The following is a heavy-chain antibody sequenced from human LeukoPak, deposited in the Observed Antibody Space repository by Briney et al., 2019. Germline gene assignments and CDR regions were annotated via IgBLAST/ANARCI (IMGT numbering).Heavy chain of an antibody. CDR2: IDLFGTSI. J-gene: IGHJ6*02. CDR3: ARGHYGLDV. CDR1: GFIFTDYW. Sequence: GGSLRLSCAASGFIFTDYWMNWVRQAPGKGLEWVSYIDLFGTSIYYSDSVKGRFTISRDNAKNSLYLQMNGLRADDTAVYYCARGHYGLDVWGQGTTVTVSS. V-gene: IGHV3-11*01.